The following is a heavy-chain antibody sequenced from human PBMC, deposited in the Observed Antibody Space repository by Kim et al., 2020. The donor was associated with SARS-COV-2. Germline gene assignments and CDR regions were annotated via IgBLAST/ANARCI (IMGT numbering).Heavy chain of an antibody. CDR1: GFTFSGSA. Sequence: GGSLRLSCAASGFTFSGSAMHWVRQASGKGLEWVGRIRSKANSYATVYAASVKGRFTISREDSKNTAYLQMNSLKTEDTAVHYGREVTASSGMDVWGQGT. J-gene: IGHJ6*02. CDR3: REVTASSGMDV. CDR2: IRSKANSYAT. V-gene: IGHV3-73*01. D-gene: IGHD2-21*02.